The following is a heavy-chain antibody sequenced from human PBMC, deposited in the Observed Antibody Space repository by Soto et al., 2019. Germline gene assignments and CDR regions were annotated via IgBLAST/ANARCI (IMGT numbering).Heavy chain of an antibody. CDR1: GYTFTRSG. J-gene: IGHJ6*02. Sequence: QVQLVQSGAEVKKPGASVKVSCKASGYTFTRSGISWVRQAPGQGPEWMGWISSYNGDTNYAQTFQGRVTMTTDTSTSRAYMKVRSLISDDTAVYYCAGEGVAPYYYYGMDVWGQGTPVTVSS. CDR3: AGEGVAPYYYYGMDV. D-gene: IGHD5-12*01. V-gene: IGHV1-18*01. CDR2: ISSYNGDT.